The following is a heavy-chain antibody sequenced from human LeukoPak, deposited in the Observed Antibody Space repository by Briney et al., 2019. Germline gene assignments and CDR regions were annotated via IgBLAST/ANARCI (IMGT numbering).Heavy chain of an antibody. Sequence: ASVKVSCKASGYTFTTYTMHWVRQAPGQRLEWMGWINAGNGNTKYSQKFQGRITLTRDTSASTAYMELSSLRSEDTAVYYCAGASGVAVAGTGYWGQGTLVTVSS. D-gene: IGHD6-19*01. CDR1: GYTFTTYT. CDR3: AGASGVAVAGTGY. J-gene: IGHJ4*02. CDR2: INAGNGNT. V-gene: IGHV1-3*01.